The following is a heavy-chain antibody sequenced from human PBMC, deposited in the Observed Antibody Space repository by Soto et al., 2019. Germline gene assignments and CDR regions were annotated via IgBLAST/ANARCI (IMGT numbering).Heavy chain of an antibody. CDR2: IDPSDSYT. Sequence: GESLKISCKGSGYSFTSYWISWVRQMPGKGLEWMGRIDPSDSYTNYSPSFQGHVTISADKSISTAYLQWSSLKASDTAMYYCARTPPSTIFGVVIIPTSFDYWGQGTLVTVSS. CDR1: GYSFTSYW. CDR3: ARTPPSTIFGVVIIPTSFDY. D-gene: IGHD3-3*01. V-gene: IGHV5-10-1*01. J-gene: IGHJ4*02.